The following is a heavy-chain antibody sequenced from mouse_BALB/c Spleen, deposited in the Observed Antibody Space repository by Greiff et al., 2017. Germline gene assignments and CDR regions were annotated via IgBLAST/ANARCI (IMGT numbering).Heavy chain of an antibody. D-gene: IGHD1-1*02. J-gene: IGHJ4*01. CDR2: IWAGGST. CDR1: GFSLTSYG. Sequence: QVQRVESGPGLVAPSQSLSITCTVSGFSLTSYGVHWVRQPPGKGLEWLGVIWAGGSTNYNSALMSRLSISKDNSKSQVFLKMNSLQTDDTAMYYCARGWLTPYYYAMDYWGQGTSVTVSS. V-gene: IGHV2-9*02. CDR3: ARGWLTPYYYAMDY.